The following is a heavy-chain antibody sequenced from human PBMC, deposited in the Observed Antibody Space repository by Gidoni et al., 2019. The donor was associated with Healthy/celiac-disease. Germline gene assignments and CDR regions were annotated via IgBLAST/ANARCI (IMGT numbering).Heavy chain of an antibody. CDR3: VKDTMVRGVITTIFDY. CDR2: ISSNGGST. Sequence: VQLVESGGGLVQPGGSLRLSCSASGFTFSGYAMHGVRQAPGKGLEYVSAISSNGGSTYYADAVKGRFTISRDNSKNTLYLQMSSLRAEDTAVYYCVKDTMVRGVITTIFDYWGQGTLVTVSS. CDR1: GFTFSGYA. V-gene: IGHV3-64D*09. D-gene: IGHD3-10*01. J-gene: IGHJ4*02.